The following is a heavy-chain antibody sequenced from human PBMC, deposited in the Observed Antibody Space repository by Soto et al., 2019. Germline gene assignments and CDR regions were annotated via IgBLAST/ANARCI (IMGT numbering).Heavy chain of an antibody. CDR2: ISGSGGST. CDR1: GFTFSSYA. V-gene: IGHV3-23*01. Sequence: GGSLRLSCAASGFTFSSYAMSWVRQAPGKGLEWVSAISGSGGSTYYADSVKGRFTISRDNSKNTLYLQMNSLRAEDTAVYYCAKDGTHGSGSYILYYYYMDVWGKGTTVTVSS. D-gene: IGHD3-10*01. CDR3: AKDGTHGSGSYILYYYYMDV. J-gene: IGHJ6*03.